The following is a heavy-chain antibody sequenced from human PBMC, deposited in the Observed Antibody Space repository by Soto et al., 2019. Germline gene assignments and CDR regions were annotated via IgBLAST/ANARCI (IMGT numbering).Heavy chain of an antibody. CDR2: IYWDDDE. CDR1: GFSFNLSGMS. J-gene: IGHJ4*02. V-gene: IGHV2-5*02. D-gene: IGHD3-22*01. Sequence: QITLKESSAMLVKPTQTLTLTCTFSGFSFNLSGMSVGWIRQPPGKGLEWLALIYWDDDERYSPSLKSRLAITKDASKNQVVLTMTSLDRVDTATYYCAHSQADSLGSYRQFAFWGQGTRVTVSA. CDR3: AHSQADSLGSYRQFAF.